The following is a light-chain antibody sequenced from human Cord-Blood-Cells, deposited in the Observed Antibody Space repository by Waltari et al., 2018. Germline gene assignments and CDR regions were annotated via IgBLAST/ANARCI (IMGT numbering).Light chain of an antibody. J-gene: IGKJ2*01. CDR2: AAS. CDR1: QSISSY. V-gene: IGKV1-39*01. CDR3: QQSYSTPRYT. Sequence: LQITPSPSSMCASVGDRVTIPCRASQSISSYLKWYQQKPGKAPKLLIYAASSLQSGVPSRFSGSGSETDFTLTISSLQPEDFATYYCQQSYSTPRYTFGQGTKLEIK.